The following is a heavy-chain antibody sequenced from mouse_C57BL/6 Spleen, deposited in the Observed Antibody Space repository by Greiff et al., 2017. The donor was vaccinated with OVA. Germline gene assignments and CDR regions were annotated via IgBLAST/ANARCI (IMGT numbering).Heavy chain of an antibody. V-gene: IGHV1-18*01. CDR3: AGCDYYGSSLWYFDV. CDR1: GYTFTDYN. Sequence: EVQLQQSGPELVKPGASVKIPCKASGYTFTDYNMDWVKQSHGKSLEWIGDINPNNGGTIYNQKFKGKATLTVDKYSSTAYMELRSLTSEDTAVYYCAGCDYYGSSLWYFDVWGTGTTVTVSS. CDR2: INPNNGGT. J-gene: IGHJ1*03. D-gene: IGHD1-1*01.